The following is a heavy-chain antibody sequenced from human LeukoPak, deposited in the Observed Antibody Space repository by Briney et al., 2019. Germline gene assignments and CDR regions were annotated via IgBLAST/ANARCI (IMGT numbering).Heavy chain of an antibody. CDR3: AHSGWAPMDTTMVTNFDY. Sequence: GSGPTLVKPTQTLTLTCTFSGFSLSTSGVGVGWIRQPPGKALEWLTLIYWDDDKRYSPSLKSRLTITKDTSKNQVVLTMTNMDPVDTATYYCAHSGWAPMDTTMVTNFDYWGQGTLVTVSS. CDR2: IYWDDDK. CDR1: GFSLSTSGVG. J-gene: IGHJ4*02. D-gene: IGHD5-18*01. V-gene: IGHV2-5*02.